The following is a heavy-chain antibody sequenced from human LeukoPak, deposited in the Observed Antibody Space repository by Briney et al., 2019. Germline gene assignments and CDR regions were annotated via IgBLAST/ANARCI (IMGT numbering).Heavy chain of an antibody. CDR3: ARGTGDLYYYYYYYMDV. D-gene: IGHD7-27*01. Sequence: ASVKVSCKASGYTFTSYGISWVRQAPGQGLEWMGWISAYNGNTNYAQKLQGRVTMTTDTSTSTAYMELRSLRSDDTAVYYCARGTGDLYYYYYYYMDVWGKGTTVTVSS. CDR2: ISAYNGNT. V-gene: IGHV1-18*01. CDR1: GYTFTSYG. J-gene: IGHJ6*03.